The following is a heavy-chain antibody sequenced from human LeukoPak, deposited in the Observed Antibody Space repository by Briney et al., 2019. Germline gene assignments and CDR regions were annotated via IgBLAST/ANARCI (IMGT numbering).Heavy chain of an antibody. Sequence: GASVKVSCKASGYTFTSYGISWVRQAPGQGLEWMGCISAYNGNTNYAQKLQGRVTMTTDTSTSTAYMELRSLRSDDTAVYYCARAYYYDSSGYYSLDYWGQGTLVTVSS. J-gene: IGHJ4*02. CDR2: ISAYNGNT. CDR1: GYTFTSYG. D-gene: IGHD3-22*01. CDR3: ARAYYYDSSGYYSLDY. V-gene: IGHV1-18*01.